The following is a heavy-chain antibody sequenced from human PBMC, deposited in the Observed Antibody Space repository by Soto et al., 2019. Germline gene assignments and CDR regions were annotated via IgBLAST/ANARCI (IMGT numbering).Heavy chain of an antibody. CDR1: GFTFSSYA. D-gene: IGHD2-2*01. J-gene: IGHJ4*02. Sequence: QVQLVESGGGVVQPGRSLRLSCAASGFTFSSYAMHWVRQAPGKGLEWVAVISYDGSNKYYADSVKGRFTNSRDNSKNTLYLQMNSLRAEDTAVYYCARGPAPAAIDQYYFDCWGQGTLVTVSS. V-gene: IGHV3-30-3*01. CDR2: ISYDGSNK. CDR3: ARGPAPAAIDQYYFDC.